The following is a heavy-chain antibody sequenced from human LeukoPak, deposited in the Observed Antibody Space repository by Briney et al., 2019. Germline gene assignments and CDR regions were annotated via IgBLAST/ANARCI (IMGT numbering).Heavy chain of an antibody. CDR3: AREGSFIAVADPFDY. CDR1: GGTFSSYA. CDR2: IIPIFGTA. Sequence: SVKVSCKASGGTFSSYAISWVRQAPGQGLEWMGGIIPIFGTANYAQKFQGRVTITADESTSTAYMELSSLRSEDTAVYYCAREGSFIAVADPFDYWGQGTLVTVSS. V-gene: IGHV1-69*13. D-gene: IGHD6-19*01. J-gene: IGHJ4*02.